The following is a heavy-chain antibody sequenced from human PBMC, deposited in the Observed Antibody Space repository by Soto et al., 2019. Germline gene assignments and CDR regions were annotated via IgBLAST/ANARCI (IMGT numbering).Heavy chain of an antibody. V-gene: IGHV3-9*01. CDR2: ISWNSGSI. D-gene: IGHD6-13*01. J-gene: IGHJ3*02. CDR3: ANGYSSSWYPDAFDI. CDR1: GFTFDDYA. Sequence: EVQLVESGGGLVQPGRSLRLYCAASGFTFDDYAMHWVRQAPGKGLDWVSGISWNSGSIGYAESVKGRFTISRDNAKNSLYMQMNSLRAEDTALYYCANGYSSSWYPDAFDIWGKGTMVTVSS.